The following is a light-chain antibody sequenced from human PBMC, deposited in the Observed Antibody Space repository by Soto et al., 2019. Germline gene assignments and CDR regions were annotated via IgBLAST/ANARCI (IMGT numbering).Light chain of an antibody. CDR2: GAF. CDR1: PSVTNY. CDR3: QQRNIWHPVT. V-gene: IGKV3D-11*02. J-gene: IGKJ5*01. Sequence: EILMTQSPSTLSVSPGERATLSCRASPSVTNYLAWYQQKPGQAPRLLIYGAFNRATGIPARFSGSGSGTDFTLTISSLEHEDFAAYYCQQRNIWHPVTFGQGTRLEIK.